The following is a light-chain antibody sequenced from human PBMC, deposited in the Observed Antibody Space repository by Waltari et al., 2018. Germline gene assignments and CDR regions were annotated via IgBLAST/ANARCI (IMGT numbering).Light chain of an antibody. CDR3: SSYTSSSTYV. CDR1: SSDVGGYNY. CDR2: DVS. Sequence: QSALTQPASVSGSPGQSITISCTGTSSDVGGYNYGSWYQQHPGKAPELMIYDVSKRPSGVSNRFSGSKSGNTASLTISGLQAEDEADYYCSSYTSSSTYVFGTGTKVTVL. J-gene: IGLJ1*01. V-gene: IGLV2-14*01.